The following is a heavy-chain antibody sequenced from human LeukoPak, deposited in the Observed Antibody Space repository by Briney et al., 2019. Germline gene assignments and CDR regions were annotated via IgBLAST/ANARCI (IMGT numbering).Heavy chain of an antibody. CDR1: GFTFSSYG. CDR2: IRYDGSNK. V-gene: IGHV3-30*02. CDR3: AKDLGYRSPYYFDY. Sequence: PGGSLRLSCAASGFTFSSYGMHWVRQAPGKGLEWVAFIRYDGSNKYYADSVKGRFTISRDNSKNTLYLQMNSLRAEDTAVYYCAKDLGYRSPYYFDYWGQGTLVTVSS. D-gene: IGHD5-24*01. J-gene: IGHJ4*02.